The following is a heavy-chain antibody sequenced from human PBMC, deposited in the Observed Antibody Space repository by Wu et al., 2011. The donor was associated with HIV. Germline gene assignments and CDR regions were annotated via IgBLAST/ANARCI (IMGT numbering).Heavy chain of an antibody. D-gene: IGHD6-19*01. CDR2: INPSGGST. J-gene: IGHJ3*02. CDR3: ARDSSGWYDAFDI. Sequence: QVQLVQSGAEVKKPGASVKVSCKASGYTFTSDYMHWVRQAPGQGLEWMGIINPSGGSTSYAQKFQGRVTITADESTSTAYMELSSLRSEDTAVYYCARDSSGWYDAFDIWGQGTMVTVSS. CDR1: GYTFTSDY. V-gene: IGHV1-46*01.